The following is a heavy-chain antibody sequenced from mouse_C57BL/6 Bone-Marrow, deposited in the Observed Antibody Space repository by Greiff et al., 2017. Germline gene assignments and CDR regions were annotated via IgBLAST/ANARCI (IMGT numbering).Heavy chain of an antibody. J-gene: IGHJ4*01. CDR3: ASGYDYTYAMDY. CDR1: GYSFTDYN. CDR2: INPNYGTN. Sequence: VQLQQSGPELVKPGASVKISCKASGYSFTDYNMNWVKQSNGKSLEWIGVINPNYGTNSYNQKFKGKATLTVDQSSSTTYMQLNSLTSEDSAVYYCASGYDYTYAMDYWGQGTSVTVTA. D-gene: IGHD2-4*01. V-gene: IGHV1-39*01.